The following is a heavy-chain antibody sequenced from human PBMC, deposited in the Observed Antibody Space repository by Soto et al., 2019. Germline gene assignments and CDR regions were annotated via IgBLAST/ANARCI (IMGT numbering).Heavy chain of an antibody. D-gene: IGHD2-2*03. J-gene: IGHJ5*02. Sequence: GGSLRLSCHCSGFRFSEHAMTWVRQAPGKGLEWVGFIRNTPYGGTTDYAASVRGRFTISRDDSASIAYLQMNSLKTEDSGLYYCSRGSFGYYGPWGPGTLVTGS. V-gene: IGHV3-49*04. CDR3: SRGSFGYYGP. CDR2: IRNTPYGGTT. CDR1: GFRFSEHA.